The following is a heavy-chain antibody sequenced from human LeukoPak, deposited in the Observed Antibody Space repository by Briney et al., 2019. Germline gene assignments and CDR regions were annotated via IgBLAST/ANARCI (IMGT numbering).Heavy chain of an antibody. J-gene: IGHJ3*02. CDR3: AKDGDYGDYVSAFDI. CDR2: IRYDGSNK. D-gene: IGHD4-17*01. V-gene: IGHV3-30*02. CDR1: GFTFSSYG. Sequence: PGGSLRLSCAASGFTFSSYGMHWVRQAPGKGLEWVAFIRYDGSNKYYADSVKGRFTISRDNSKNTLYLQMNSLRAEATAVYYCAKDGDYGDYVSAFDIWSQGTMVTVSS.